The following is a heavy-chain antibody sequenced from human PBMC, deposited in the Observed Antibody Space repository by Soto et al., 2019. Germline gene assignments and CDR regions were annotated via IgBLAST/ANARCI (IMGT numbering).Heavy chain of an antibody. CDR1: GFTFSSYA. D-gene: IGHD6-13*01. CDR3: AKASSWYPSFDY. V-gene: IGHV3-23*01. J-gene: IGHJ4*02. CDR2: ISSSGTST. Sequence: EVQLLESGGGLLQPGGSLRLACAASGFTFSSYAMTWVRQAPGKGLEWVSTISSSGTSTYYADSVKGRFTISRDNSKNTLYLKRSSLGADAPAVYYCAKASSWYPSFDYWGQGPLVTVSS.